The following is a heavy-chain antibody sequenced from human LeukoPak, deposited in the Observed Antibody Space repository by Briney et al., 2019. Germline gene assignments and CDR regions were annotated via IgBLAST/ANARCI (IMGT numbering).Heavy chain of an antibody. CDR1: GFTFSSYA. CDR2: FSGSGGST. Sequence: GGSLRLSCAASGFTFSSYAMSWVRQAPGKGLEWVSSFSGSGGSTYYADSVKGRFTISRDNSRNTLYLQMYSLRAEDTAEYYCARSGLNRFDSWGQGTLVTVSS. J-gene: IGHJ4*02. D-gene: IGHD2-15*01. V-gene: IGHV3-23*01. CDR3: ARSGLNRFDS.